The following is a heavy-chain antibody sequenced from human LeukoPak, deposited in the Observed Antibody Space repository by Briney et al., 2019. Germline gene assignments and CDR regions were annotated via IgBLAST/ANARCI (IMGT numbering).Heavy chain of an antibody. Sequence: SETLSLTCTVSGGSISSGSYYWSWIRQPAGKGLEWIGRIYTSGSTNYNPSLKSRVTISVDTSKNQFSLKLSSVTAADTAVYYCARADWGRGGAFDIWGQGTMVTVSS. V-gene: IGHV4-61*02. D-gene: IGHD7-27*01. J-gene: IGHJ3*02. CDR3: ARADWGRGGAFDI. CDR1: GGSISSGSYY. CDR2: IYTSGST.